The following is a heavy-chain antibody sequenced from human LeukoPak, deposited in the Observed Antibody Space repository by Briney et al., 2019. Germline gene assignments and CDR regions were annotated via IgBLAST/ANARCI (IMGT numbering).Heavy chain of an antibody. CDR2: IYYSGST. Sequence: SETLSLTCTVSGGSISSSSYYWGWIRQPPGKGLEWIGSIYYSGSTNYKPSLKSRVTISVDMSKNQFSLKLNSVTAADTAVYYCARGGYYGSGNDFRFDPWGQGTLVTVSS. CDR1: GGSISSSSYY. D-gene: IGHD3-10*01. CDR3: ARGGYYGSGNDFRFDP. V-gene: IGHV4-39*07. J-gene: IGHJ5*02.